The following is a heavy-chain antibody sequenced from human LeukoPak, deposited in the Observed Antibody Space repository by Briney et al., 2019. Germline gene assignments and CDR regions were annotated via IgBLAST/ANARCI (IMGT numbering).Heavy chain of an antibody. CDR2: IYYSGNT. D-gene: IGHD6-19*01. J-gene: IGHJ4*02. Sequence: SETLSLTCTVSGGSISGDHWNWIRQPPGKGLEWIGNIYYSGNTNYNPSLKSRVTISVDTSKNQFSLKLSSVTAADTAVYYCAREGAIAVAGTGGFDYWGQGTLVTVSS. CDR3: AREGAIAVAGTGGFDY. CDR1: GGSISGDH. V-gene: IGHV4-59*12.